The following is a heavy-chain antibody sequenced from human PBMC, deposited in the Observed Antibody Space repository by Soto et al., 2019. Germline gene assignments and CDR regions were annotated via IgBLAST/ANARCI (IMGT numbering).Heavy chain of an antibody. V-gene: IGHV3-23*01. CDR1: GFTFSSYA. D-gene: IGHD3-3*01. CDR3: AKAPYYDFWSGYSFDY. Sequence: GGSLRLSCAASGFTFSSYAMSWVRQAPGKGLEWVSAISGSGGSTYYADSVKGRFTISRDNSKNTLYLQMNSLRAEDTAVYYCAKAPYYDFWSGYSFDYWGQGTLVTVSS. CDR2: ISGSGGST. J-gene: IGHJ4*02.